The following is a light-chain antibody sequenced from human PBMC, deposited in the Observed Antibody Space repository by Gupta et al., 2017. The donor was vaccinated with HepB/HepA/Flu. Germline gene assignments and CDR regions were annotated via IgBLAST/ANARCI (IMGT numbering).Light chain of an antibody. J-gene: IGLJ2*01. V-gene: IGLV1-44*01. CDR1: SATIGRTN. Sequence: QSVLSPPPSASGTPGQRVTISCSGSSATIGRTNVIWYQQLPGTAPKLLIYYNDQRLSGVPDRFSASKSGTSASLVISGLQSEDEADYFCAAWDDSLKDVLFGGGTKLTVL. CDR3: AAWDDSLKDVL. CDR2: YND.